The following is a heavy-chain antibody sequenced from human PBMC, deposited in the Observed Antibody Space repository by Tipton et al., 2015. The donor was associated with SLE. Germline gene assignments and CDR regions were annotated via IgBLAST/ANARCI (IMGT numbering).Heavy chain of an antibody. Sequence: GSLRLSCAASGFTFSSYAMGWVRQAPGKGLEWVSAISGSGGSTYYADSVKGRFTISRDNSKNTLYLQMNSLRAEDTAVYYCAKVRSGSYSYFDYWGQGTLVTVSS. D-gene: IGHD1-26*01. CDR1: GFTFSSYA. CDR3: AKVRSGSYSYFDY. V-gene: IGHV3-23*01. J-gene: IGHJ4*02. CDR2: ISGSGGST.